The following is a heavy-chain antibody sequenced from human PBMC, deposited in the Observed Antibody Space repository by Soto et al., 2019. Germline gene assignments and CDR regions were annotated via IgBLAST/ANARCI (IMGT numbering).Heavy chain of an antibody. CDR3: ARESSSWSGDAFDI. V-gene: IGHV3-33*01. CDR1: GFTFSSYG. J-gene: IGHJ3*02. CDR2: IWYDGSNK. Sequence: QVQLVESGGGVVQPGRSLRLSCAASGFTFSSYGMHWVRQAPGKGLEWVAVIWYDGSNKYYADSVKGRFTISRDNSKNTLYLQMNSLTAEDTAVYYCARESSSWSGDAFDIWGQGTMVTVSS. D-gene: IGHD6-13*01.